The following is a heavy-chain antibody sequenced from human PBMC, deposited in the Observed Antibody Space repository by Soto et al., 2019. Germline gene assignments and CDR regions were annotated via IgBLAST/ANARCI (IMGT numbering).Heavy chain of an antibody. CDR2: IYYSGST. Sequence: SETLSLTCTVSGGSISSYYWSWIRQPPGKGLEWIGYIYYSGSTNYNPSLKSRVTISVDTSKNQFSLKLSSVTAADTAVYYCAREGVLWFGELYDFDYWGQGTLVTVSS. J-gene: IGHJ4*02. CDR3: AREGVLWFGELYDFDY. CDR1: GGSISSYY. D-gene: IGHD3-10*01. V-gene: IGHV4-59*01.